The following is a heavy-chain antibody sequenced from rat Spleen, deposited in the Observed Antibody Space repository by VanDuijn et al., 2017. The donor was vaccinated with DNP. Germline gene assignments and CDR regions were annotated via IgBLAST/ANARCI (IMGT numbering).Heavy chain of an antibody. CDR3: ARWTRYFDY. D-gene: IGHD1-7*01. V-gene: IGHV3-1*01. CDR1: GYSITSNY. J-gene: IGHJ2*01. Sequence: EVQLQESGSGLVKPSHSLSLTCSVIGYSITSNYWGWIRKFPGNKMEYIGHISYSGSTNYNPSLKSRISITRDTSRNHFFLHLNSVTTEDTATYYCARWTRYFDYWGQGVMVTVSS. CDR2: ISYSGST.